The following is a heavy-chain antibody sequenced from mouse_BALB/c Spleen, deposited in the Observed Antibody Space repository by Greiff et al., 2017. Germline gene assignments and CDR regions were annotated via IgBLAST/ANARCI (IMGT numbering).Heavy chain of an antibody. J-gene: IGHJ2*01. V-gene: IGHV1-69*01. CDR3: ARLLRYFDY. D-gene: IGHD1-1*01. Sequence: VQLQQPGAELVMPGASVKMSCKASGYTFTDYWMHWVKQRPGQGLEWIGAIDTSDSYTSYNQKFKGKATLTVDESSSTAYMQLSSLTSEDSAVYYCARLLRYFDYWGQGTTLTVSS. CDR1: GYTFTDYW. CDR2: IDTSDSYT.